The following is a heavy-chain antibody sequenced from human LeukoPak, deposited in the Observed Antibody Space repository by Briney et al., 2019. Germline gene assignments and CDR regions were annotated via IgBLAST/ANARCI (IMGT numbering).Heavy chain of an antibody. CDR3: ARVYIYGGNDFDY. D-gene: IGHD4-23*01. CDR1: GFTFSSYG. CDR2: ISGSGGST. Sequence: GGSLRLSCAASGFTFSSYGMSWVRQAPGKGLEWVSAISGSGGSTYYADSVKGRFTISRDNSKNTLYLQMNSLRAEDTAVYYCARVYIYGGNDFDYWGQGTLVTVSS. V-gene: IGHV3-23*01. J-gene: IGHJ4*02.